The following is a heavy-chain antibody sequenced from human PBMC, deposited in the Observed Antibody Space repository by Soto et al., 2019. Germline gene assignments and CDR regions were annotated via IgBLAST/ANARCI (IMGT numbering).Heavy chain of an antibody. D-gene: IGHD5-18*01. Sequence: PGGSLRLSCAASGFTFSSYAMSWVRQAPGKGLEWVSAISGSGGSTYYADSVKGRFTISRDNSKNTLYLQMNSLRAEDTAVYYCAKSGGVDTAMDYYYYGMDVWGQGTTVTVSS. CDR3: AKSGGVDTAMDYYYYGMDV. CDR2: ISGSGGST. J-gene: IGHJ6*02. V-gene: IGHV3-23*01. CDR1: GFTFSSYA.